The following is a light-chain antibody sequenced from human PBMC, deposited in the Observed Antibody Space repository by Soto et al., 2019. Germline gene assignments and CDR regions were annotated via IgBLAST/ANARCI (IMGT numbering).Light chain of an antibody. CDR2: LGS. J-gene: IGKJ1*01. CDR1: QSLVHDNGDNY. CDR3: MQALQTPPT. Sequence: IVMTQSPLSLPVTPGESASISCTSGQSLVHDNGDNYLDWYLQKPGQSPQLLIYLGSNRASGVPDRFSGSGSDTDFTLKISRVEAEDVGIYYCMQALQTPPTFGQGTKVEIK. V-gene: IGKV2-28*01.